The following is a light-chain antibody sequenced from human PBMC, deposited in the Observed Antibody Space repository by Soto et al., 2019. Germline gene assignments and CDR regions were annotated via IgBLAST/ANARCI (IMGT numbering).Light chain of an antibody. Sequence: QSALTQPPSVYGTPGQRVTVPCSGGRSNIGSNTVHWYQQLPGAAPTLLIYRDNQRPSGVRDRFAASKSGTSAPLAIRGLQSEDEGDYYCAAWDDSHNVLYVFGTGSKGTV. CDR2: RDN. CDR1: RSNIGSNT. J-gene: IGLJ1*01. V-gene: IGLV1-44*01. CDR3: AAWDDSHNVLYV.